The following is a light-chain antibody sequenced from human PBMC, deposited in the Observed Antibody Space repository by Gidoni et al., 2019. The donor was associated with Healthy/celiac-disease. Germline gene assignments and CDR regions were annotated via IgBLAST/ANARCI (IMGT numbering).Light chain of an antibody. CDR2: DAS. Sequence: EMLLTQSPATLSWSPGERATLSCRASQSVSSYLAWSQQKPGQAPRLLIYDASNRATGIPARFSGSGSGTDFTLTISSLEPEDFAVYYCQQRSNSLTFGQGTRLEIK. J-gene: IGKJ5*01. CDR3: QQRSNSLT. V-gene: IGKV3-11*01. CDR1: QSVSSY.